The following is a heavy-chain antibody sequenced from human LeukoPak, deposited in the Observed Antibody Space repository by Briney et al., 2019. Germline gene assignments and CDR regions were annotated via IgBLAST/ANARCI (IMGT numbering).Heavy chain of an antibody. Sequence: GGSLRLSCAASGFTFSSYGMHWVRQAPGKGLEWVAVISYDGSNKYYADSVKGRFTISRDNSKNTLYLQMNSLRAEDTAVYYCAKDSLTQYDYVWGSYREKGYFDYWGQGTLVTVSS. J-gene: IGHJ4*02. V-gene: IGHV3-30*18. CDR3: AKDSLTQYDYVWGSYREKGYFDY. D-gene: IGHD3-16*02. CDR1: GFTFSSYG. CDR2: ISYDGSNK.